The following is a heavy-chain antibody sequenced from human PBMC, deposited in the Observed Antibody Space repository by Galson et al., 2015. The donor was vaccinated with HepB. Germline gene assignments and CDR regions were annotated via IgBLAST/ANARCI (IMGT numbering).Heavy chain of an antibody. CDR2: IYYSGST. CDR3: AREEPRGYYDSSGYSYGMDV. Sequence: ETLSLTCTVSGGSISSYYWSWIRQPPGKGLEWIGYIYYSGSTNYNPSLKSRVTISVDTSKNQFSLKLSSVTAADTAVYYCAREEPRGYYDSSGYSYGMDVWGQGTTVTVSS. J-gene: IGHJ6*02. CDR1: GGSISSYY. D-gene: IGHD3-22*01. V-gene: IGHV4-59*01.